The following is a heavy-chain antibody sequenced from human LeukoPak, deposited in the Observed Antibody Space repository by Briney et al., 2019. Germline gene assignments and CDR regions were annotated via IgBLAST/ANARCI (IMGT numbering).Heavy chain of an antibody. Sequence: PSDTLSLTCRVSGASMSRYYWSWIRQSPGKGLEWIGYIYYSGGAKYNPSLESRLTISVDRSTNQFSLELTSVTAADTAIYYCARLEGRWGKGLDYFDYWGQGTLVTVSS. V-gene: IGHV4-59*07. CDR3: ARLEGRWGKGLDYFDY. CDR2: IYYSGGA. J-gene: IGHJ4*02. CDR1: GASMSRYY. D-gene: IGHD3-16*01.